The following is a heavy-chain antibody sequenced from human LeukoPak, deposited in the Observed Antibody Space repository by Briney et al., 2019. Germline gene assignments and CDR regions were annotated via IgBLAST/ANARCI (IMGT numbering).Heavy chain of an antibody. CDR1: GYTFTSYY. Sequence: GASVKVSCKASGYTFTSYYMHWVRQAPGQGLEWMGWINPNSGGTNYAQKFQGRVTMTRDTSISTAYMELSRLRSDDTAVYYCATLAGGSGSYYNGFLKGGSPSPDYWGQGTLVTVSS. J-gene: IGHJ4*02. V-gene: IGHV1-2*02. CDR2: INPNSGGT. CDR3: ATLAGGSGSYYNGFLKGGSPSPDY. D-gene: IGHD3-10*01.